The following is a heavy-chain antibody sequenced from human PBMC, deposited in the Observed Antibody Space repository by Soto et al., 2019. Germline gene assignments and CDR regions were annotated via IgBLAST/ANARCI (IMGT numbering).Heavy chain of an antibody. CDR2: ISGSGGST. D-gene: IGHD6-13*01. V-gene: IGHV3-23*01. CDR3: AKDQGSSWYEIDY. CDR1: GFTFSNYA. J-gene: IGHJ4*02. Sequence: EVQLLESGGGLVQPGGSLRLSCAASGFTFSNYAVTWVRQAPGKGLEWVSTISGSGGSTYYADSVKGRFTISRDNSENTLYLQMTSLRAEDTAVYYCAKDQGSSWYEIDYWGQGTLVTVSS.